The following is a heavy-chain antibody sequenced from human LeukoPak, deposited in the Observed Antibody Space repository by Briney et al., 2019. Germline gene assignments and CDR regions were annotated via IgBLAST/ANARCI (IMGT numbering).Heavy chain of an antibody. V-gene: IGHV5-51*01. D-gene: IGHD3-22*01. Sequence: GESLKISCKGSGYSFTSYWIGWVRQMPGKGLEWMGIIFPGDSDTRYSPSFQGQVTISADKSISTAYLQWSSLKASDTAMYYCARQRADYYDRGVNAFDIWGQGTMVTVSS. CDR3: ARQRADYYDRGVNAFDI. CDR2: IFPGDSDT. CDR1: GYSFTSYW. J-gene: IGHJ3*02.